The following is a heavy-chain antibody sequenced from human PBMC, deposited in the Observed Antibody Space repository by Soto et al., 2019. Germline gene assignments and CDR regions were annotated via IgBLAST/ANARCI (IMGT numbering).Heavy chain of an antibody. CDR2: IIPILGIA. V-gene: IGHV1-69*02. CDR1: GGTFSSYT. CDR3: ARGVSSGGALYGMDV. Sequence: QVQLVQSGAEVKKPGSSVKVSCKASGGTFSSYTISWVRQAPGQGLEWMGRIIPILGIANYAQKFQGRVTITADKSTSTAYMELSSLRSEDTAVYYCARGVSSGGALYGMDVCGQGTTVTVSS. D-gene: IGHD6-19*01. J-gene: IGHJ6*02.